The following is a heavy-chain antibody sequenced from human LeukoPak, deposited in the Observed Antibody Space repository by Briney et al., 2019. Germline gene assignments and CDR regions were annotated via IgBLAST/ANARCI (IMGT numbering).Heavy chain of an antibody. Sequence: GASVKVSCKASGYTFTTYGISWVRQAPGQGLEWMGWISADNGNTNYAQKFQGRVTMTTDTSTSTAYMELRSLRSDDTAVYYCARDDLQSGVFNYWGQGTLVTVSS. J-gene: IGHJ4*02. CDR3: ARDDLQSGVFNY. CDR1: GYTFTTYG. V-gene: IGHV1-18*01. D-gene: IGHD2-8*01. CDR2: ISADNGNT.